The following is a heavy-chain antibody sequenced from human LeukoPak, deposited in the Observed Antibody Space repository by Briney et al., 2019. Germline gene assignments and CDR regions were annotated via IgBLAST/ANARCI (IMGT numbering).Heavy chain of an antibody. CDR1: GGTFSSYA. CDR2: ILPIFGTA. V-gene: IGHV1-69*01. D-gene: IGHD5-18*01. J-gene: IGHJ5*02. Sequence: ASVKVSCKASGGTFSSYAISWVRQAPGQGLEWMGGILPIFGTANYAQKFQGRVTITADESTSTAYMELSSLRSEDTAVYYCARGGYSYGYSWFDPWGQGTLVTVSS. CDR3: ARGGYSYGYSWFDP.